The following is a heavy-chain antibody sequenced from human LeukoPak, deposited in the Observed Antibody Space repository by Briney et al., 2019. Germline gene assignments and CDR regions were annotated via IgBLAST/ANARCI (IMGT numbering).Heavy chain of an antibody. CDR2: IDPSDSYT. Sequence: GESLKISFKGSGYSFTSYWISWVRQMPGKGQEWMGRIDPSDSYTNYSPSFQGHVTISADKSISTAYLQWSSLKASDTAMYYCASDSYGYEYYFDYWGQGTLVTVSS. D-gene: IGHD5-18*01. J-gene: IGHJ4*02. CDR1: GYSFTSYW. CDR3: ASDSYGYEYYFDY. V-gene: IGHV5-10-1*01.